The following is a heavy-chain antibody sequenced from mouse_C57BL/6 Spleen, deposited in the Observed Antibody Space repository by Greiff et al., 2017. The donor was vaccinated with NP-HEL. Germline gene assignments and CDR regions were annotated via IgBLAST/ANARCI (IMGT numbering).Heavy chain of an antibody. V-gene: IGHV2-5*01. J-gene: IGHJ4*01. CDR3: AKNDYGSSYGAMDY. Sequence: QVHVKQSGPGLVQPSQSLSITCTVSGFSLTSYGVHWVRQSPGKGLEWLGVIWRGGSTDYNAAFMSRLSITKDNSKSQVFFKMNSLQADDTAIYYCAKNDYGSSYGAMDYWGQGTSVTVSS. CDR1: GFSLTSYG. CDR2: IWRGGST. D-gene: IGHD1-1*01.